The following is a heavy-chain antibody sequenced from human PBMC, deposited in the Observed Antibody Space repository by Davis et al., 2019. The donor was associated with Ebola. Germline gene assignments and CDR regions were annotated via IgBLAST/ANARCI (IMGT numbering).Heavy chain of an antibody. V-gene: IGHV3-23*01. D-gene: IGHD5-12*01. CDR1: GFTFSSYA. CDR3: ARLGYATNFDY. CDR2: ISGSGGST. Sequence: GESLKISCAASGFTFSSYAMSWVRQAPGKGLEWVSAISGSGGSTYYADSVKGRFTISRNNSKNTLYLQMNSLRAEDTAVYYCARLGYATNFDYWGQGTLVTVSS. J-gene: IGHJ4*02.